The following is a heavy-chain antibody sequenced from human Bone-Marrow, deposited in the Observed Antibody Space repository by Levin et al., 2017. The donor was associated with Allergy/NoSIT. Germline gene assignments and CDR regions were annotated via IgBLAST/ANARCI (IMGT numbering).Heavy chain of an antibody. V-gene: IGHV3-64*01. D-gene: IGHD4-17*01. CDR2: ISSNGGST. CDR3: ARDPPADGTTPYYYYYYYMDV. CDR1: GFTFSSYA. Sequence: GGSLRLSCAASGFTFSSYAMHWVRQAPGKGLEYVSAISSNGGSTYYANSVKGRFTISRDNSKNTLYLQMGSLRAEDMAVYYCARDPPADGTTPYYYYYYYMDVWGKGTTVTVSS. J-gene: IGHJ6*03.